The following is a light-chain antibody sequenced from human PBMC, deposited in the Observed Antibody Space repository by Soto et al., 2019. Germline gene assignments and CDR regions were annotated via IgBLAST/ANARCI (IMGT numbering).Light chain of an antibody. Sequence: QPVLTQSPSAAASLGASVKITCTLSGGHSNYVIAWHQQQPEKGPRYLMKVNSDGSHSKGDGIPDRFSGSISGAERHLTISSLQSDDEADYYCQTWGAGTVVFGAGTKVTVL. V-gene: IGLV4-69*01. CDR2: VNSDGSH. CDR1: GGHSNYV. J-gene: IGLJ2*01. CDR3: QTWGAGTVV.